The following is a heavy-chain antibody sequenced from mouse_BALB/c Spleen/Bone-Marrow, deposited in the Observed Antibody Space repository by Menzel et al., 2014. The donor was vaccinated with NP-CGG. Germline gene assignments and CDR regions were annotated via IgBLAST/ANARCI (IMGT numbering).Heavy chain of an antibody. Sequence: EVKLVESGGGLVQPGGSLKLSCATSGFTFSDYYMYWVRQTPEKRLEWVAYISNGGGSTYYPDTVKGRFTISRDNAKNTLYLQTSRLKSEDTAMYYCARQDYSYYYAMDYWGQGTSVTVSS. CDR3: ARQDYSYYYAMDY. V-gene: IGHV5-12*02. J-gene: IGHJ4*01. CDR1: GFTFSDYY. CDR2: ISNGGGST. D-gene: IGHD2-13*01.